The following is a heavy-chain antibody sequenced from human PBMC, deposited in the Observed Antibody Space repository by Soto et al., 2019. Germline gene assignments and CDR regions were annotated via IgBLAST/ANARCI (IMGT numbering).Heavy chain of an antibody. V-gene: IGHV1-8*01. Sequence: QVQLVQSGAEVKKPGASVKVSCKASGYTFISYDINWVRQATGQGLEWMGWMNPNSGNTGYAQKCXGXVXMXXNTSISTAYMELSSLRSEDTAVYYCARAWGTPRDYWGQGTLVTVSS. CDR3: ARAWGTPRDY. D-gene: IGHD3-16*01. J-gene: IGHJ4*02. CDR1: GYTFISYD. CDR2: MNPNSGNT.